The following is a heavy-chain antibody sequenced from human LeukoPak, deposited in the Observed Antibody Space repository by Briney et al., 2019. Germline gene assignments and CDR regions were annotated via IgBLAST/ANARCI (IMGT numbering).Heavy chain of an antibody. CDR1: GGSISSYY. D-gene: IGHD3-10*01. CDR3: ARSYYYGSGSYYGSVAFDI. J-gene: IGHJ3*02. Sequence: SETLSLTCTVSGGSISSYYWSWIRQPAGKGLEWIGYIYYSGSTYYNPSLKSRVTISVDTSKNQFSLKLSSVTAADTAVYYCARSYYYGSGSYYGSVAFDIWGQGTMVTVSS. V-gene: IGHV4-59*12. CDR2: IYYSGST.